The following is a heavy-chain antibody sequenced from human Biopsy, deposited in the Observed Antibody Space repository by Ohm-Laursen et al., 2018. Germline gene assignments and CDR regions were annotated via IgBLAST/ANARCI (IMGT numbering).Heavy chain of an antibody. D-gene: IGHD4-17*01. CDR3: TTGTEGRIHDY. CDR1: GFTLSSYS. CDR2: ISSSSDNI. Sequence: SLSLSCSASGFTLSSYSMNWVRQTPGKGLEWVSTISSSSDNIYYVDSVKGRFTISRDNAKNSLYLQMNSLRAEDTAVYYCTTGTEGRIHDYWGQGTLVTVSS. J-gene: IGHJ4*02. V-gene: IGHV3-21*01.